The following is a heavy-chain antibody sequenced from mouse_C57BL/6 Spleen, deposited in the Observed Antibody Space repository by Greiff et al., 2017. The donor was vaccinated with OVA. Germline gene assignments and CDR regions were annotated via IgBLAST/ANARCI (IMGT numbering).Heavy chain of an antibody. Sequence: QVQLQQSGAELVRPGASVKLSCKASGYTFTDYYINWVKQRPGQGLEWIARIYPGSGNTYYNEKFKGKATLTAEKSSSTAYMQLSSLTSEDSAVYCCARRLRDAMDYWGQGTSVTVSS. D-gene: IGHD1-1*01. J-gene: IGHJ4*01. CDR2: IYPGSGNT. CDR1: GYTFTDYY. V-gene: IGHV1-76*01. CDR3: ARRLRDAMDY.